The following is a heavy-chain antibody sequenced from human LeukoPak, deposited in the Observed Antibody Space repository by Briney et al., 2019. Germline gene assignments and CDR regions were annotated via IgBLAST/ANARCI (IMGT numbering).Heavy chain of an antibody. Sequence: GGSLRLSCAASEFAFNRSVMHWVRQAIGKGLEWVSAIGISGDTYYSDSVRGRFVVSRENARNSMFLQMSSPRVGDTAVYYCARSRRSVNYQGDAFDLWGHGTVVIVSS. CDR3: ARSRRSVNYQGDAFDL. J-gene: IGHJ3*01. V-gene: IGHV3-13*01. CDR2: IGISGDT. CDR1: EFAFNRSV. D-gene: IGHD1-7*01.